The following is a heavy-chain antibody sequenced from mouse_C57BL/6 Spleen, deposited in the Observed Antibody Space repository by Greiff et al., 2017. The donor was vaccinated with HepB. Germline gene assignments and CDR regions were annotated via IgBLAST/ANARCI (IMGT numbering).Heavy chain of an antibody. V-gene: IGHV1-82*01. CDR2: IYPGDGDT. J-gene: IGHJ2*01. D-gene: IGHD4-1*02. CDR3: ARRGPTGTDDY. CDR1: GYAFSSSW. Sequence: QVQLKESGPELVKPGASVKISCKASGYAFSSSWMNWVKQRPGKGLEWIGRIYPGDGDTNYNGKFKGKATLTADKSSSTAYMQLSSLTSEDSAVYFCARRGPTGTDDYWGQGTTLTVSS.